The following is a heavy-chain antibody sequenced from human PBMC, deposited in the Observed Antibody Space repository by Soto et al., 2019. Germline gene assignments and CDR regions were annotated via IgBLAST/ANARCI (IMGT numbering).Heavy chain of an antibody. CDR1: GRAVGGDW. V-gene: IGHV3-7*01. Sequence: PGGCLRLSGAACGRAVGGDWMSWVRQAPGKGLEWVANIKQEGSEKYYLDSVKGRFTISRDNAKKSLFLQMNSLRAEDTAIYYCAKDATSGGWYDSWGQRSLVTVSS. J-gene: IGHJ5*01. CDR3: AKDATSGGWYDS. CDR2: IKQEGSEK. D-gene: IGHD2-2*01.